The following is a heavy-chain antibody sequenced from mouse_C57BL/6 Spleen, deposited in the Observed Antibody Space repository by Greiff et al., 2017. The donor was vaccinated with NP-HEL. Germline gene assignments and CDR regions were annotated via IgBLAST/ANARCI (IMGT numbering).Heavy chain of an antibody. CDR2: IDPEDGDT. V-gene: IGHV14-1*01. D-gene: IGHD1-1*01. Sequence: VQLKESGAELVRPGASVKLSCTASGFNIKDYYMHWVKQRPEQGLEWIGRIDPEDGDTEYAPKFQGKATMTADTSSNTSYLQLSSLTSEDTAVYYCTALFITTVVAPGYWGQGTTLTVSS. J-gene: IGHJ2*01. CDR1: GFNIKDYY. CDR3: TALFITTVVAPGY.